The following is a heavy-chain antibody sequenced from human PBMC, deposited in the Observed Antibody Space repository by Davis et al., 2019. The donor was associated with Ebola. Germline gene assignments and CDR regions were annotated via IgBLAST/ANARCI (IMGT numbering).Heavy chain of an antibody. CDR2: IYYSGST. CDR1: GGSISSYY. CDR3: ALMTTVTTPFDY. J-gene: IGHJ4*02. Sequence: PSETLSLTCTVSGGSISSYYWSWIRQPPGKGLEWIGYIYYSGSTNYNPSLKSRVTISVDTSKNQFSLKLSSVTAADTAVYYCALMTTVTTPFDYWGQGTLVTVSS. D-gene: IGHD4-17*01. V-gene: IGHV4-59*01.